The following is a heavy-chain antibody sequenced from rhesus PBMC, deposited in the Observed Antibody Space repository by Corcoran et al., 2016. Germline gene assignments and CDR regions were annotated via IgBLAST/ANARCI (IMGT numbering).Heavy chain of an antibody. CDR2: RSGGGCIN. Sequence: QVQLQESGPGLVKPSETLSLTCAVSGGSIRSNYWSWIRQSPGKGLEWIGRRSGGGCINEYTHSPKSRVTISTDTSKNQFSLKLRSVTAADTAVYLCATGGAHSPDWGQGVLVTVSS. J-gene: IGHJ4*01. CDR3: ATGGAHSPD. D-gene: IGHD1-44*01. V-gene: IGHV4-160*01. CDR1: GGSIRSNY.